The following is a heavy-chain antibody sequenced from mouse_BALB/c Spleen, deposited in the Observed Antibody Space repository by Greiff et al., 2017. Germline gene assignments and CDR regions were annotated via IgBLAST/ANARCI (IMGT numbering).Heavy chain of an antibody. Sequence: ELQLQQSGPELVKPGASVKMSCKASGYTFTSYVMHWVKQKPGQGLEWIGYINPYNDGTKYNEKFKGKATLTSDKSSSTAYMELSSLTSEDSAVYYCARGVLRPLYYYAMDYWGQGTSVTVSS. CDR1: GYTFTSYV. D-gene: IGHD1-2*01. J-gene: IGHJ4*01. V-gene: IGHV1-14*01. CDR3: ARGVLRPLYYYAMDY. CDR2: INPYNDGT.